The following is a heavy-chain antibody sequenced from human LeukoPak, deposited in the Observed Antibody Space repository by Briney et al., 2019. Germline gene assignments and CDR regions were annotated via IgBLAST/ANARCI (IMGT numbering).Heavy chain of an antibody. CDR3: AKASTRDTGYYFDS. J-gene: IGHJ4*02. V-gene: IGHV3-23*01. Sequence: PGGSLRLSCAASGFTFSNYAMGWVRQAPGKGLEWVSSIRGTVDNTHYANAVKGRSTISRDISKNTLYLQMNSLRAEDTARYYCAKASTRDTGYYFDSWGQGTLVTVSS. D-gene: IGHD3-9*01. CDR2: IRGTVDNT. CDR1: GFTFSNYA.